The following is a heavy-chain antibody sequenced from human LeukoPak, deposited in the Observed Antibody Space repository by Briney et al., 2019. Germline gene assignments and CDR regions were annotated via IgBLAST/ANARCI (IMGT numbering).Heavy chain of an antibody. CDR3: ARDRYCSSTSCYGGYFDL. D-gene: IGHD2-2*01. CDR2: ISSSAANI. V-gene: IGHV3-48*03. J-gene: IGHJ2*01. Sequence: GGSLRLSCAAAGFTFSSYEMNWFRQAPGKGLEWLSYISSSAANIKYADSVKGRFTISRDNAKNSLYLQMNSLRAEDTAVYYCARDRYCSSTSCYGGYFDLWGRGTLVTVSS. CDR1: GFTFSSYE.